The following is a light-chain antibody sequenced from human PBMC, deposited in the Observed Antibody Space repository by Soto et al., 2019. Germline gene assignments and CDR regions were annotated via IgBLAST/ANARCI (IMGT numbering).Light chain of an antibody. V-gene: IGLV3-21*02. CDR2: DDS. CDR3: SSYTSSSTWV. Sequence: SYELTQPPSVSVAPGQTARIACGGNNIVTKSVHWYQQRPGQAPVLVVYDDSDRPSGTPERFSGSNSGNTATLTISRVEVGDEADYYCSSYTSSSTWVFGGGTKLTVL. J-gene: IGLJ3*02. CDR1: NIVTKS.